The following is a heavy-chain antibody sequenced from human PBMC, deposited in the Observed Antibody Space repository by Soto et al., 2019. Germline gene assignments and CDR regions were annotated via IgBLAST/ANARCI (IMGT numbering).Heavy chain of an antibody. J-gene: IGHJ5*01. CDR1: GGSISGSTDY. Sequence: SETLSLTCTVSGGSISGSTDYWSWIRQPPGRGLEWIGYIYYNGRSNSNPSLKSRISMSVDTSKNQFSLRLRSVTAADTPLYYCARDASSSWFDSWGLGTLVTVSS. CDR3: ARDASSSWFDS. CDR2: IYYNGRS. D-gene: IGHD6-13*01. V-gene: IGHV4-61*01.